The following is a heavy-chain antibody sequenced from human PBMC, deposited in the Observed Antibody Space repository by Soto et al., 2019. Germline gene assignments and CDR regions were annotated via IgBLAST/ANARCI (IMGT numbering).Heavy chain of an antibody. D-gene: IGHD3-22*01. CDR2: IYYSGST. J-gene: IGHJ4*02. CDR3: EREWRPYYDSSGYYFDY. CDR1: GGSISSGGYY. V-gene: IGHV4-31*03. Sequence: QVQLQESGPGLVKPSQTLSLTCTVSGGSISSGGYYWSWIRQHPGKGLEWIGYIYYSGSTYDNPSLKSRVTISVDTSKNQFSLKLSSVTAADTAVYYCEREWRPYYDSSGYYFDYWGQGTLVTVSS.